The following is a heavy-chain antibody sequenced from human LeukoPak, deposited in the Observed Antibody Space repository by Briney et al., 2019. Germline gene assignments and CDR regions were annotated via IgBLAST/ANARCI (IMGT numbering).Heavy chain of an antibody. D-gene: IGHD7-27*01. Sequence: ASVKGSCKASGYTFTGYYMHWVRQAPGQGLEWMGWINPNSGGTNYAQKFQGWVTMTRDTSISTAYMELSRLRSDDTAIYYCARGPPNWGFDFWGQGALVTVSS. CDR1: GYTFTGYY. CDR2: INPNSGGT. J-gene: IGHJ4*02. V-gene: IGHV1-2*04. CDR3: ARGPPNWGFDF.